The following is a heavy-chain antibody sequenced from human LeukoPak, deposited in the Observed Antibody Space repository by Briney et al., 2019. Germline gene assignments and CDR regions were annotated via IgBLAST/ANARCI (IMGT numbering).Heavy chain of an antibody. CDR3: AREVLLWFGDRPHWFDP. V-gene: IGHV4-4*07. J-gene: IGHJ5*02. Sequence: SGTLSLTRTVSGGSISSYYWSWIRQPAGKGLEWIGRIYTSGSTNYNPSLKSRVTMSVDTSKNQFSLKLSSVTAADTAVYYCAREVLLWFGDRPHWFDPWGQGTLVTVSS. CDR2: IYTSGST. CDR1: GGSISSYY. D-gene: IGHD3-10*01.